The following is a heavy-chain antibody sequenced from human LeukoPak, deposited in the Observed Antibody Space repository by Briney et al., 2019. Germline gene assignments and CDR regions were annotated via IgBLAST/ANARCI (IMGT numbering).Heavy chain of an antibody. V-gene: IGHV1-18*01. CDR2: ISAYNGNT. CDR1: GYTFTSYG. J-gene: IGHJ3*02. D-gene: IGHD6-6*01. CDR3: ARDRWSSSSSEGALDI. Sequence: ASVKVSCKASGYTFTSYGISWVRQAPGQGLEWMGLISAYNGNTNYAQNLQGRVTMTTDTSTSTAYMELRSLRSDDTAVYYCARDRWSSSSSEGALDIWGQGTMVTVSS.